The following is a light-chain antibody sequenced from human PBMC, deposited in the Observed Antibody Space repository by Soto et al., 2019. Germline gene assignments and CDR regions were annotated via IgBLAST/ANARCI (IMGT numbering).Light chain of an antibody. CDR3: QQSYSTPIT. CDR1: QSISSY. J-gene: IGKJ5*01. CDR2: AAS. V-gene: IGKV1-39*01. Sequence: DIQMTQSPSSLAASVGDRVTITCRASQSISSYLNWYQQKPGKXXKXXIYAASSLQSGVPSRFSGSGSGTDFTLTISSLQPEDFATYYCQQSYSTPITFGQGTRLEIK.